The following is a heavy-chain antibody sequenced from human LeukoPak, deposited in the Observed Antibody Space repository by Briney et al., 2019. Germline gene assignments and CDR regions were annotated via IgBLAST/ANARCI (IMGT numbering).Heavy chain of an antibody. CDR1: GGSLGTYY. CDR2: IYASGST. D-gene: IGHD1-26*01. Sequence: SETLSLTCSVSGGSLGTYYWNWIRQPAGKGLEWIGRIYASGSTSFNPSLKRRVAMSIDTSKTQFSLNPNSVTAADTAVYYCARTRDASYWYFDYWGQGTLVTVSS. J-gene: IGHJ4*02. CDR3: ARTRDASYWYFDY. V-gene: IGHV4-4*07.